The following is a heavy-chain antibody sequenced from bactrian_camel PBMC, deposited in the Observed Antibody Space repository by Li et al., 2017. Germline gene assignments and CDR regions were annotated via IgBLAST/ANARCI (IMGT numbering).Heavy chain of an antibody. V-gene: IGHV3S53*01. D-gene: IGHD3*01. CDR3: AAGTRIIVGDYCDGITD. CDR1: TNHFSTYY. J-gene: IGHJ4*01. Sequence: HVQLVEYGGGSVQAGGSLRLSCQASTNHFSTYYMGWLRQAPGAERAGVAAIDSDGSTHYARTVAGRFTISRDNAKNIIYLQMSSLTPDDTAMYYCAAGTRIIVGDYCDGITDWGQGTQVTVS. CDR2: IDSDGST.